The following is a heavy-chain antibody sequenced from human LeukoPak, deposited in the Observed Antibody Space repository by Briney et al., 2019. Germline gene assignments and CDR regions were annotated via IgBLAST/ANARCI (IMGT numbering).Heavy chain of an antibody. CDR3: ARGRYSDFRSGYYTLNYYGMDV. CDR2: MNPNSGNT. Sequence: ASVKVSCKASGYTFTSYDINWVRQATGQGLEWMGWMNPNSGNTGYAQKFQGRVTMTRHTSISTAYMELSSLRSEDTAVYYCARGRYSDFRSGYYTLNYYGMDVWGQGTTVTVSS. CDR1: GYTFTSYD. D-gene: IGHD3-3*01. V-gene: IGHV1-8*01. J-gene: IGHJ6*02.